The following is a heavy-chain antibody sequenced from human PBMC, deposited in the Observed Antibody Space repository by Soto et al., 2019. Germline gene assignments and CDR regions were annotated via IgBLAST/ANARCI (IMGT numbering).Heavy chain of an antibody. CDR2: INPSGGST. CDR1: GYTFTSYY. Sequence: GASVKVSCKASGYTFTSYYMHWVRQAPGQGLEWMGIINPSGGSTSYAQKFQGRVTMTRDTSTSTVYTELSSLRSEDTAVYYCARWGGGDYHFDYWCQGTLVTVSS. CDR3: ARWGGGDYHFDY. J-gene: IGHJ4*02. D-gene: IGHD2-21*02. V-gene: IGHV1-46*01.